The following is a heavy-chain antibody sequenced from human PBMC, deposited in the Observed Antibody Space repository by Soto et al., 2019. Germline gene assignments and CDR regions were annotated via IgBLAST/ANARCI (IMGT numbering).Heavy chain of an antibody. CDR3: ARGLATLPVFAFDI. Sequence: SGPTLVNPTHTLTLTCSFSGFSLSTSGVGVGWIRQSPGKALEWLALIYWSGDEHYRPSLKSRLSITKDTSKNHVVLIMTDMDPVDTATYYWARGLATLPVFAFDIWGQGTMVIVSS. D-gene: IGHD6-6*01. J-gene: IGHJ3*02. CDR1: GFSLSTSGVG. CDR2: IYWSGDE. V-gene: IGHV2-5*01.